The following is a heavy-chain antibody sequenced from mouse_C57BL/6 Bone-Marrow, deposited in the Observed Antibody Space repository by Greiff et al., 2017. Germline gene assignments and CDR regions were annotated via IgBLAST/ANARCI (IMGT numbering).Heavy chain of an antibody. V-gene: IGHV5-9-1*02. J-gene: IGHJ4*01. D-gene: IGHD2-5*01. CDR3: TSGRYYSNFFYYAMEY. Sequence: EVQGVESGEGLVKPGGSLKLSCAASGFTFSSYAMSWVRQTPEKRLEWVAYISSGGDYIYYADTVKGRFTISRDNARNTLYLQMSSLKSEDTAMYYCTSGRYYSNFFYYAMEYWGQGTSVTVSS. CDR1: GFTFSSYA. CDR2: ISSGGDYI.